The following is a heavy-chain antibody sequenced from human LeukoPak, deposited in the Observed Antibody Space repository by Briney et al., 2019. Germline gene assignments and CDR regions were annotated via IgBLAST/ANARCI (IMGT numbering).Heavy chain of an antibody. CDR1: GGSISSYY. V-gene: IGHV4-59*08. CDR3: ARQVRFLGWFARDMFWFDP. J-gene: IGHJ5*02. CDR2: IYYSGST. D-gene: IGHD3-3*01. Sequence: PSETLSLTCTVSGGSISSYYWSWIRQPAGKGLEWIGRIYYSGSTNYNPSLKSRVTISVDTSKNQFSLKLSSVTAADTAVYYCARQVRFLGWFARDMFWFDPWGQGTLVTVSS.